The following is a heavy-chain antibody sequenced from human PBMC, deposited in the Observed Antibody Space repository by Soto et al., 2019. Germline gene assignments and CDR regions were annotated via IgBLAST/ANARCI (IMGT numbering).Heavy chain of an antibody. V-gene: IGHV3-21*01. CDR2: ISSSSSYI. J-gene: IGHJ3*02. CDR1: GFTFSSYS. D-gene: IGHD6-19*01. CDR3: ARDRGIAVAGTDALDI. Sequence: PGGSLRLSCAASGFTFSSYSMNWVRQAPGKGLEWVSSISSSSSYIYYADSVKGRFTISRDNAKNSLYLQMNSLRAEDTAVYYCARDRGIAVAGTDALDIWGQGTMVTVSS.